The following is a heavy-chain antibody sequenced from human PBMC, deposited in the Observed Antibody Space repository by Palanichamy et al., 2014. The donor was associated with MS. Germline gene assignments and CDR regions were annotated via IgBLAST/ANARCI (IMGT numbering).Heavy chain of an antibody. D-gene: IGHD6-19*01. CDR1: GYSFTSYW. CDR2: IDPSDSYT. Sequence: EVQLVQSGAEVKRPGESLRISCKGSGYSFTSYWISWVRQMPGKGLEWMGRIDPSDSYTNYSPSFQGHVTISADKSISTAYLQWSSLKASDTAMYYCARPGSSGWYRGAFDIWGQGTMVTVSS. CDR3: ARPGSSGWYRGAFDI. J-gene: IGHJ3*02. V-gene: IGHV5-10-1*03.